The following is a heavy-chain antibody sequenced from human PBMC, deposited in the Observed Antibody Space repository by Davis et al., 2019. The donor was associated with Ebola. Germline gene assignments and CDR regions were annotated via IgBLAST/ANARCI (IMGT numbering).Heavy chain of an antibody. CDR2: IRYDGNNE. V-gene: IGHV3-30*02. Sequence: PGGSLRLSCAASGFTFSSYGMYWVRQAPGKGLEWVTFIRYDGNNEYYADSVKGRFTISRDNSKNTLYLQMNSLRAEDTAVYYCAKAMTTVTTFFDYWGQGTLVTVSS. CDR3: AKAMTTVTTFFDY. D-gene: IGHD4-17*01. J-gene: IGHJ4*02. CDR1: GFTFSSYG.